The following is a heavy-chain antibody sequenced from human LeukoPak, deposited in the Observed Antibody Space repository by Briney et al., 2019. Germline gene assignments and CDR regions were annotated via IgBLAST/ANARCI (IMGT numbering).Heavy chain of an antibody. CDR1: GFTFDTYA. Sequence: PGGSLRLSCAASGFTFDTYAMHWVRQAPGKGLEWVAVISYDGRTKYYTDSVRGRFTISRDNSEKTVDVQLDSLRPEDSAVYFCARAYSGRFYEAFDMWGHGTMVTVSS. D-gene: IGHD1-26*01. CDR2: ISYDGRTK. J-gene: IGHJ3*02. CDR3: ARAYSGRFYEAFDM. V-gene: IGHV3-30*04.